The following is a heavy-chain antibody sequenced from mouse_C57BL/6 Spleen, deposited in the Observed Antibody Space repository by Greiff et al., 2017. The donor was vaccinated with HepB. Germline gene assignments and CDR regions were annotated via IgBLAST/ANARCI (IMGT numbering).Heavy chain of an antibody. Sequence: EVRLVESGAELVRTGASVKLSCTASGFNIKDDYMHWVKQRPEQGLEWIGWIDPENGDTEYASKFQGKATRTADTSSNTAYLQLSSLTSEDTAVYYCTTKGYPDYWGQGTTLTVSS. CDR1: GFNIKDDY. CDR2: IDPENGDT. D-gene: IGHD2-2*01. J-gene: IGHJ2*01. V-gene: IGHV14-4*01. CDR3: TTKGYPDY.